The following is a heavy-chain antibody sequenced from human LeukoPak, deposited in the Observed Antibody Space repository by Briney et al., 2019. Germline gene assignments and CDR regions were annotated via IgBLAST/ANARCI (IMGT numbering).Heavy chain of an antibody. CDR1: GGSISSGGYY. CDR3: ARDLHCSGGSCYFLGFDY. D-gene: IGHD2-15*01. V-gene: IGHV4-31*03. Sequence: PSETLSLTCTVSGGSISSGGYYWSWIRQHPGKGLEWIGYIYYSGSTYYNPSLKSRVTISVDTSKNQFSLKLSSVTAADTAVYSCARDLHCSGGSCYFLGFDYWGQGTLVTVSS. CDR2: IYYSGST. J-gene: IGHJ4*02.